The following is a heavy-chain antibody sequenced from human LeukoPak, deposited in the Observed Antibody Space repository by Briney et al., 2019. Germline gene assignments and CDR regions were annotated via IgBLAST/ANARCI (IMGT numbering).Heavy chain of an antibody. V-gene: IGHV4-59*01. J-gene: IGHJ3*02. CDR1: GGAISTYY. CDR2: IYYTGST. Sequence: SETLSLTCTVSGGAISTYYWSWIRQTPGMGLEWIGYIYYTGSTNYNPSLKSRVTISVDASKNQFSLKMSSMTAADTAVYYCAYYDTLGAFDIWGQGTMVTVSS. D-gene: IGHD3-22*01. CDR3: AYYDTLGAFDI.